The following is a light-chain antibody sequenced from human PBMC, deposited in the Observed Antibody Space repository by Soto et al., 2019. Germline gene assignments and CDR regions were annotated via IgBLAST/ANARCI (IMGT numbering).Light chain of an antibody. CDR3: QQYGSSPIT. CDR1: QSVSSN. V-gene: IGKV3-20*01. Sequence: EIVMTQSPATLSVSPGERATLSCRASQSVSSNLAWYQQKPGQARRPLIYGASSRATGIPDRFSGSGSGTDFTLTITRLEPEDFAVYYCQQYGSSPITFGQGTRLEI. CDR2: GAS. J-gene: IGKJ5*01.